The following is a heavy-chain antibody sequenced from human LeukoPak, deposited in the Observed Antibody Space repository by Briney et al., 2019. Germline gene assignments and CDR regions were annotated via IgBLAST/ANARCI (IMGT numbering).Heavy chain of an antibody. CDR2: ISWNSGSI. D-gene: IGHD1-26*01. CDR1: GFTFDDYA. Sequence: GRSLRLSCAASGFTFDDYAMHWARQAPGKGLEWVSGISWNSGSIGYADSVKGRFTISRNNAKNSLYLQMSSLRAEDTALYYCAKDMGVGATAAEYWGQGTLVTVSS. V-gene: IGHV3-9*01. CDR3: AKDMGVGATAAEY. J-gene: IGHJ4*02.